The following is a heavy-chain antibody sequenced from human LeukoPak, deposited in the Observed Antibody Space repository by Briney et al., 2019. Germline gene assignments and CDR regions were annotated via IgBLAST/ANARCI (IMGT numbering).Heavy chain of an antibody. D-gene: IGHD4-23*01. V-gene: IGHV1-8*01. CDR3: ARGSRAYGGFDY. CDR1: GYTFTSYA. Sequence: ASVKVSCKASGYTFTSYAINWVRQATGQGLEWMGWMNPNSGNTGYAQKFQGRVTMTRDTSISTAYMELSSLRSEDTAVYYCARGSRAYGGFDYWGQGTLVTVSS. J-gene: IGHJ4*02. CDR2: MNPNSGNT.